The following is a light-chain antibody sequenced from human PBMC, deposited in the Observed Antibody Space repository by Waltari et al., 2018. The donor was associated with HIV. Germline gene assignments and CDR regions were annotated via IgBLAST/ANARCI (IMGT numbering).Light chain of an antibody. V-gene: IGLV2-8*01. CDR3: SSYAGSNNVV. Sequence: QSALTQPPSASGSPGQSVTISCTGTSSDVGGYNYVSWYQQHPGKAPKLMIYGVNTRPSGVPDRFSGSKSGNTASRTVSGLQAEDEAEYYCSSYAGSNNVVFGGGTKLTVL. CDR2: GVN. CDR1: SSDVGGYNY. J-gene: IGLJ2*01.